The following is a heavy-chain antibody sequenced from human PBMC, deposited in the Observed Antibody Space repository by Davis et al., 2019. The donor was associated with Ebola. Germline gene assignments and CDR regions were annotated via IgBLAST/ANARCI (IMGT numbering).Heavy chain of an antibody. CDR3: ATGYSYGWGWFDP. Sequence: ASVKVSCKASVYTFTSYDINWVRQATGQGLEWMGGFDPEDGETIYAQKFQGRVTMTEDTSTDTAYMELSSLRSEDTAVYYCATGYSYGWGWFDPWGQGTLVTVSS. CDR2: FDPEDGET. D-gene: IGHD5-18*01. V-gene: IGHV1-24*01. J-gene: IGHJ5*02. CDR1: VYTFTSYD.